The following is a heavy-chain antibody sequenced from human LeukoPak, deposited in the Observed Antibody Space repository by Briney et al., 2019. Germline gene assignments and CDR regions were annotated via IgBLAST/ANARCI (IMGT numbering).Heavy chain of an antibody. CDR1: GFTFDDYA. D-gene: IGHD4-17*01. V-gene: IGHV3-9*01. Sequence: QSGGSLRLSCAASGFTFDDYAMHWVRQAPGKGLEWVSGISWNSGNIGYADSVKGRFTISRDNAKNSLYLQMNSLRAEDTAFYYCAKDKSAYGDYYFDYWGQGTLVTVSS. CDR2: ISWNSGNI. CDR3: AKDKSAYGDYYFDY. J-gene: IGHJ4*02.